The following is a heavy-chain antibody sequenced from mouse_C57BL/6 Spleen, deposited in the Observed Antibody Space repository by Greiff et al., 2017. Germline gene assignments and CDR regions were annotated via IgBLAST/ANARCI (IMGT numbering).Heavy chain of an antibody. CDR2: FYPGSGSI. Sequence: QVQLQQSGAELVKPGASVKLSCKASGYTFTEYTIHWEKQRSGQGLEWIGWFYPGSGSIKYNEKFKDKATLTADKSSSTVYMELSRLTSEDSAVYVCARHEGGDYYDYDGTLYYAMDYWGQGTSVTVSS. J-gene: IGHJ4*01. V-gene: IGHV1-62-2*01. CDR1: GYTFTEYT. CDR3: ARHEGGDYYDYDGTLYYAMDY. D-gene: IGHD2-4*01.